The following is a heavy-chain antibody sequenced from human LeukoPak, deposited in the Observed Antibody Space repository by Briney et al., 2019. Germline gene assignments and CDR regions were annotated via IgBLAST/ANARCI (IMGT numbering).Heavy chain of an antibody. CDR2: ISGSGGST. D-gene: IGHD5-18*01. Sequence: PGGSLRLSCAASGFTFSSYSMSWVRQAPGKGLEWVSSISGSGGSTSYADSVKGRFTISRDNAKNSLYLQMNSLRAEDTAVYYCARAPSGYTIPQGDVDWGQGTLVTVSS. CDR3: ARAPSGYTIPQGDVD. J-gene: IGHJ4*02. V-gene: IGHV3-21*01. CDR1: GFTFSSYS.